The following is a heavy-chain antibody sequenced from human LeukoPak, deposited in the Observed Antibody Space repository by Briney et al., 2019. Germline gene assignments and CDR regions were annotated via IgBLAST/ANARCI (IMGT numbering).Heavy chain of an antibody. CDR3: ARGSYSSGWYPNYYYGMDV. V-gene: IGHV4-61*08. CDR1: GGSISSGGYS. CDR2: IYYSGST. J-gene: IGHJ6*02. Sequence: SQTLSLTCAVSGGSISSGGYSWSWIRQPPGKGLEWIGYIYYSGSTNYNPSLKSRVTISVDTSKNQFSLKLSSVTAADTAVYYCARGSYSSGWYPNYYYGMDVWGQGTTVTVSS. D-gene: IGHD6-19*01.